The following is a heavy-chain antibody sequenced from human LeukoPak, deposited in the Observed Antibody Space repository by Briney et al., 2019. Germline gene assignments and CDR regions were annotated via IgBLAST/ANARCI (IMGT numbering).Heavy chain of an antibody. Sequence: PGGSLRLSCAASGFTVSSNYMSWVRQAPGKGLEWVSVIYSGGSTYYADSVKGRFTISRDNSKNTLYLQMNSRRAEDAAVYYCARRAGAYSHPYDYWGQGTLVTVSS. CDR3: ARRAGAYSHPYDY. CDR1: GFTVSSNY. CDR2: IYSGGST. V-gene: IGHV3-66*04. D-gene: IGHD4/OR15-4a*01. J-gene: IGHJ4*02.